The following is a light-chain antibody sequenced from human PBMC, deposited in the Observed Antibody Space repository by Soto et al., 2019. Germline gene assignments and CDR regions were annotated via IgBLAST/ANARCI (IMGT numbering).Light chain of an antibody. CDR2: DVS. J-gene: IGLJ1*01. Sequence: QSVLIQPRSVSGSPGQSVTISCTGTSSDVGAYNYVSWYQQHPGKAPKFMIYDVSKRPSGVPDRFSGSKSGNTASLTISGLQAEDEADYYCCSYAGTYSYVFGTGTKVTVL. V-gene: IGLV2-11*01. CDR3: CSYAGTYSYV. CDR1: SSDVGAYNY.